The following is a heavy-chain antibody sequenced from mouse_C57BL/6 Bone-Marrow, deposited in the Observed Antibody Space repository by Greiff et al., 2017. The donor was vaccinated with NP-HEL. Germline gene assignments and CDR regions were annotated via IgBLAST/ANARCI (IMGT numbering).Heavy chain of an antibody. CDR1: GYTFTSYW. Sequence: QVQLLQPGAELVMPGASVKLSCKASGYTFTSYWMPWVKQRPGQGLEWIGEIDPSGSYTNYNQKFKGKSTLTVDNSSSTAYLQLSSLTSEDSAVYYCAREVTTGLTDFDYWGQGTTLTVSS. CDR3: AREVTTGLTDFDY. CDR2: IDPSGSYT. D-gene: IGHD2-2*01. V-gene: IGHV1-69*01. J-gene: IGHJ2*01.